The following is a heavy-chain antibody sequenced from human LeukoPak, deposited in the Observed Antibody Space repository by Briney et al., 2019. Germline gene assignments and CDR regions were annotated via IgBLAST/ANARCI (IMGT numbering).Heavy chain of an antibody. D-gene: IGHD1-26*01. V-gene: IGHV4-59*01. CDR2: IHYSGST. CDR1: GGSISRFY. J-gene: IGHJ6*03. CDR3: ARATGSYSYMDV. Sequence: SETLSLTCTVSGGSISRFYWSWIRQPPGKGLEWIGHIHYSGSTNYNPSLKSRVTMSVDTSENQFSLRLSSVTAADTAVYYCARATGSYSYMDVWGKGATVTVSS.